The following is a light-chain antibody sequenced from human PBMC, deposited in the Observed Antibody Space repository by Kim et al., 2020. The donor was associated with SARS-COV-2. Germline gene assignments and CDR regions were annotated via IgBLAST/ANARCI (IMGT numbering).Light chain of an antibody. CDR3: QVWDSSTVYV. Sequence: SYELTQPLSVSVALGQTARITCGGNNIGSKNVHRYQQKPGQAPVLVIYRDSNRPSGIPERFSGSNSGNTATLTISRAQAGDEADYYCQVWDSSTVYVFGTGTKVTVL. V-gene: IGLV3-9*01. CDR2: RDS. CDR1: NIGSKN. J-gene: IGLJ1*01.